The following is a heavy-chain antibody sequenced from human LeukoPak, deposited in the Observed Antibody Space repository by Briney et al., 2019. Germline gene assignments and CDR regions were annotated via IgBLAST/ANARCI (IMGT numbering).Heavy chain of an antibody. J-gene: IGHJ6*03. Sequence: PSETLSLTCAVYGGSFSGYYWSWIRQPPGKGLEWIGEINHSGSTNYNPSLKSRVTMSVDTSKNQFSLKLSSVTAADTAVYYCARLYSGSYYYYYMDVWGKGTTVTVSS. CDR3: ARLYSGSYYYYYMDV. D-gene: IGHD1-26*01. CDR1: GGSFSGYY. CDR2: INHSGST. V-gene: IGHV4-34*01.